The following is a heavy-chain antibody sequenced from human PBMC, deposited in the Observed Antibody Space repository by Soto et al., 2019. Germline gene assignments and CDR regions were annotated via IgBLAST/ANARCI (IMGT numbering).Heavy chain of an antibody. J-gene: IGHJ5*02. CDR1: GYTFTSYA. D-gene: IGHD1-26*01. Sequence: GASVKVSCKASGYTFTSYAMHWVRQAPGQRLEWMGWINAGNGNTKYSQKFQGRVTITRDTSASTAYMELSSLRSEDTAVYYCARGLGLYNWFDPWGQGTLVTVSS. CDR2: INAGNGNT. CDR3: ARGLGLYNWFDP. V-gene: IGHV1-3*01.